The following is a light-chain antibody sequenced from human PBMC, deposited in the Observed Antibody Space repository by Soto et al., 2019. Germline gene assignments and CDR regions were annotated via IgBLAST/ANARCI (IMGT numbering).Light chain of an antibody. CDR3: QQCNSYSWT. J-gene: IGKJ1*01. CDR1: QGIRSA. V-gene: IGKV1-13*02. CDR2: AAS. Sequence: AIQVTQSPSSLSASVGDRVTITGRTSQGIRSALGWYQQKPGKVPKLLIYAASTLQSGVPSRFSGSGSGTEFTLTISSLQPDDFATYYCQQCNSYSWTFGQGTKVDIK.